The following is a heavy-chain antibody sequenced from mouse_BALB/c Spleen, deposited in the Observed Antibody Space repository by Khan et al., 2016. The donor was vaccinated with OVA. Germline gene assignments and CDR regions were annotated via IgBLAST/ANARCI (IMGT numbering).Heavy chain of an antibody. Sequence: EVQLVESGGDLVKLGGSLRLSCAASGFTFSTYGMSWVRQPPDKRLEWVATINSDGDYTYYPDTVKGRFTISRNNAENTLYLQMSSLKSEDTAIYYCASHLTGSFAYWGQGTLVTVSA. CDR1: GFTFSTYG. V-gene: IGHV5-6*01. CDR2: INSDGDYT. J-gene: IGHJ3*01. D-gene: IGHD4-1*01. CDR3: ASHLTGSFAY.